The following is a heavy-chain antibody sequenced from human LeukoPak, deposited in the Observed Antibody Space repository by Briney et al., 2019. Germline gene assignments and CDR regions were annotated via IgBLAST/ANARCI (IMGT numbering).Heavy chain of an antibody. D-gene: IGHD3-3*01. CDR2: TSHRDSP. CDR1: GLSITRPFY. CDR3: AGTAWEWPFDY. Sequence: AETLSLTCSVSGLSITRPFYWGWIRQSPGQGLEWIGSTSHRDSPYYTPSLESRVTISLDTSKNQFSLKLSSVTAADTAVYYCAGTAWEWPFDYWGHGTLVTVSS. J-gene: IGHJ4*01. V-gene: IGHV4-38-2*02.